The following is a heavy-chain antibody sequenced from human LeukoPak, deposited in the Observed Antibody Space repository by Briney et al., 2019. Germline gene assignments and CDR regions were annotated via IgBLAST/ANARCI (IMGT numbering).Heavy chain of an antibody. D-gene: IGHD3-3*01. CDR1: GFTFSRHG. CDR3: ARDRAWNYFDY. V-gene: IGHV3-30*03. CDR2: ISNDGSRK. J-gene: IGHJ4*02. Sequence: PGRSLRLSCPPSGFTFSRHGMHWVRQAPGKGLEWVAIISNDGSRKYYAHSVEGRFTISRDNSKNTLYLQMDSLRAEDTAVYYCARDRAWNYFDYWGQGTLVTVSS.